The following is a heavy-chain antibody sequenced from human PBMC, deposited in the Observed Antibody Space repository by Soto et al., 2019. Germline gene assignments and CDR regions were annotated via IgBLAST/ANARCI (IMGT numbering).Heavy chain of an antibody. D-gene: IGHD4-4*01. CDR2: IKQDGSEK. CDR3: ARDSGTTGDAVDY. Sequence: VGSLRLSCAASGFTFSSYWMSWVRQAPGKGLEWVANIKQDGSEKYYVDSVKGRFTISRDNAKNSLYLQMNSLRAEDTAVYYCARDSGTTGDAVDYWGQGTLVTVSS. CDR1: GFTFSSYW. J-gene: IGHJ4*02. V-gene: IGHV3-7*01.